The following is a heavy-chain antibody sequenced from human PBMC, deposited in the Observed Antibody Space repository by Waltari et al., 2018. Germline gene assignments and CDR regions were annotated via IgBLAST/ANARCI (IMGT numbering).Heavy chain of an antibody. CDR2: IYYSGST. V-gene: IGHV4-59*08. CDR1: GGSISSYY. Sequence: QVQLQESGPGLVKPSETLSLTCTVSGGSISSYYWSWIRQPPGKGLEWIGYIYYSGSTNYNPSLKRRVTISVDTSKNQVSLKLSSVTAADTAVYYCARGYQRRYFDYWGQGTLVTVSS. D-gene: IGHD2-2*01. CDR3: ARGYQRRYFDY. J-gene: IGHJ4*02.